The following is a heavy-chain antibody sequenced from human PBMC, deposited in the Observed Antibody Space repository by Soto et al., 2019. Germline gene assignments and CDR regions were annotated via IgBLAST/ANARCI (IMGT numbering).Heavy chain of an antibody. V-gene: IGHV4-30-2*01. J-gene: IGHJ5*02. CDR2: MYHSGTF. CDR1: DGSIGGFGYS. D-gene: IGHD3-10*01. Sequence: SETLSLTCAVSDGSIGGFGYSWSWIRQPPGGCLEWIGYMYHSGTFLKSPSLKTRLTMSLDMSKNQFSLTLNSMTAADTAVYYCDRAQFYSGSGNYNHHIFDARGQGIPVTVSS. CDR3: DRAQFYSGSGNYNHHIFDA.